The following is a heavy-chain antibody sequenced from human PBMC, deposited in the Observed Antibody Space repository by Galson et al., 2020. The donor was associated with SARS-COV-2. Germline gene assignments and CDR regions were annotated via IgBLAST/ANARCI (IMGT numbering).Heavy chain of an antibody. Sequence: GRSLRLSCAASGFTFSSYAMHWVRQAPGKGLEWVAVISYDGSNKYYADSVKGRFTISRDNSKNTLYLQMNSLRAEDTAVYYCARDSGVWFGELLIPHGGYYYYGMDVWGQGTTVTVSS. D-gene: IGHD3-10*01. CDR3: ARDSGVWFGELLIPHGGYYYYGMDV. V-gene: IGHV3-30*04. CDR2: ISYDGSNK. J-gene: IGHJ6*02. CDR1: GFTFSSYA.